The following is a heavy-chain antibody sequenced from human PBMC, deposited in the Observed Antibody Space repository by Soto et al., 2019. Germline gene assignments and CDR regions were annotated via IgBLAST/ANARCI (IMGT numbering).Heavy chain of an antibody. Sequence: QVQLQESDPGLVKPSQTLSLTCSVSGDSISRIDYYWTWIRQHPEKGLEWIGNIYFRGNTYYSPSLESRLTISVDMSKNQFSLKLTSVTAADTAVYYCAREGGSYDSGGYLIRGAFDIWGQGTMVTVSS. CDR1: GDSISRIDYY. CDR2: IYFRGNT. D-gene: IGHD3-22*01. CDR3: AREGGSYDSGGYLIRGAFDI. J-gene: IGHJ3*02. V-gene: IGHV4-31*03.